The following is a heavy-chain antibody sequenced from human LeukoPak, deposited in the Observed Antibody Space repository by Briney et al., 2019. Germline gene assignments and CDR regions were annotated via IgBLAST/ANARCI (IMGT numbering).Heavy chain of an antibody. V-gene: IGHV3-21*01. Sequence: GGSLRLSCAASGFSFRSYSMNWVRQAPGKELEWVSFISSSSTYIYYADSMKGRFTISRDNAKSSLYLQMNSLRAEDTAVYYCARDLGDAATGDYWGQGTLVTVSS. CDR3: ARDLGDAATGDY. CDR1: GFSFRSYS. J-gene: IGHJ4*02. D-gene: IGHD5-18*01. CDR2: ISSSSTYI.